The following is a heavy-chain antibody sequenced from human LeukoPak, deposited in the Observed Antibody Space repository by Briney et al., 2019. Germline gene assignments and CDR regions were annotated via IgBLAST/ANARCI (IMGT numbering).Heavy chain of an antibody. D-gene: IGHD3-10*01. CDR1: GGSISTSNHY. Sequence: PSETLSLTCTVSGGSISTSNHYWGWIRQPPGKGLEWIGNIFYSGSTYYSPSLRSRVTISLDTSRNQFSLKLNSVTAADTAVYYCARVRANGAYYYYMDVWGKGTTVTVSS. V-gene: IGHV4-39*07. J-gene: IGHJ6*03. CDR3: ARVRANGAYYYYMDV. CDR2: IFYSGST.